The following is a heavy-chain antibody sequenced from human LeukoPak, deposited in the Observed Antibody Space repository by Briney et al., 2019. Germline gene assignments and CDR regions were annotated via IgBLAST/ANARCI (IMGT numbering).Heavy chain of an antibody. Sequence: GESLKISCKGSGYSFTNYWISWVRQMPGKGLEWMGRIDPSDSYTNDSPSFQGHVTFLVDKSISTAYLQWSSLKASDTAIYYCARLNYGDYTLDYWGQGTLVTVSP. D-gene: IGHD4-17*01. CDR1: GYSFTNYW. V-gene: IGHV5-10-1*01. CDR3: ARLNYGDYTLDY. J-gene: IGHJ4*02. CDR2: IDPSDSYT.